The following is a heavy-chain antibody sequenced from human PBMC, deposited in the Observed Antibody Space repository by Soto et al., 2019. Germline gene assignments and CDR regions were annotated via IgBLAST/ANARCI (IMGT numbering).Heavy chain of an antibody. V-gene: IGHV4-34*01. D-gene: IGHD5-18*01. CDR3: ARDPTLYSYGFYYYYGMDV. J-gene: IGHJ6*02. Sequence: SETLSLTCAVYGGSFSGYYWSWIRQPPGKGLEWIGEINHSGSTNYNPSLKSRVTISVDTSKNQFSLKLSSVTAADTAVYYCARDPTLYSYGFYYYYGMDVWGQGTTVTVSS. CDR1: GGSFSGYY. CDR2: INHSGST.